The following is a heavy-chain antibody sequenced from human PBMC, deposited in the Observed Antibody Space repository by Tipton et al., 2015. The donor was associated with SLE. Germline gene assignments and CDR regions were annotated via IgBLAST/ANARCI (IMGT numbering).Heavy chain of an antibody. J-gene: IGHJ4*02. Sequence: TLSLTCTVSGGSITSHYWSWIRQPPGKGLEWIGYISDSGTTRYNPSLESRATISVDTSKNHFSLKLSSVTAADTAVYYCAIGIAVPYDYWGQGMLVTVSS. CDR3: AIGIAVPYDY. CDR1: GGSITSHY. V-gene: IGHV4-59*11. CDR2: ISDSGTT. D-gene: IGHD2/OR15-2a*01.